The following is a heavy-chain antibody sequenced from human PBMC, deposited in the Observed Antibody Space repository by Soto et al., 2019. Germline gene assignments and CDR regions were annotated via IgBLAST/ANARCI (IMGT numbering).Heavy chain of an antibody. CDR3: AIYRTYYYDSSGPLYYNWFDP. Sequence: EVQLVQSGAEVKKPGESLKISCKGSGYSFTSYWIGWVRQMPGKGLEWMGIIYPGDSDTRYSPSFQGQVTISADKSISTAYLQWSSLKASDTAMYYCAIYRTYYYDSSGPLYYNWFDPWGQGTLVTVSS. J-gene: IGHJ5*02. CDR2: IYPGDSDT. CDR1: GYSFTSYW. D-gene: IGHD3-22*01. V-gene: IGHV5-51*01.